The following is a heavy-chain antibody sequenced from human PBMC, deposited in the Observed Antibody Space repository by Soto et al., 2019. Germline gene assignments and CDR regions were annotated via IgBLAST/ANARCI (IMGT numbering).Heavy chain of an antibody. CDR3: ARDWGQQLVQGYYYYMDV. Sequence: SETLCLTCTVSGGSISSYYWSWIRQPPGKGLEWIGYIYYSGSTNYNPSLKSRVTISVDTSKNQFSLKLSFVTAADTAVYYCARDWGQQLVQGYYYYMDVWGKGTTVTVSS. J-gene: IGHJ6*03. CDR1: GGSISSYY. D-gene: IGHD6-13*01. V-gene: IGHV4-59*01. CDR2: IYYSGST.